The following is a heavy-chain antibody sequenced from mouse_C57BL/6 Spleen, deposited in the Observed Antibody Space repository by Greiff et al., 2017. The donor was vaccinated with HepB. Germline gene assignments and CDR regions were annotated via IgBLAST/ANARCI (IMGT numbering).Heavy chain of an antibody. V-gene: IGHV1-81*01. CDR2: IYPRRGNT. CDR1: GYTFTSYG. CDR3: ARGGEVFYYFDY. J-gene: IGHJ2*01. Sequence: VQLQRSGAELARPGASVKLSCKASGYTFTSYGISWVKQRTGQGLEWIGEIYPRRGNTYYNEKFKGKATLTADKSSSTAYMELRSLTSEDSAVYFCARGGEVFYYFDYWGQGTTLTVSS.